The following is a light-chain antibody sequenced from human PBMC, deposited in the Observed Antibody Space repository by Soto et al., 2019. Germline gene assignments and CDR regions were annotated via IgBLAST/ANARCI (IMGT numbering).Light chain of an antibody. CDR2: DAS. J-gene: IGKJ5*01. CDR1: QSVSSN. V-gene: IGKV3-20*01. CDR3: QQYGSSPIT. Sequence: EIVMTQSPATLSVSPGERATLSCRASQSVSSNLAWYQQKPGQAPRLLIHDASRRATGIPDRFSGSGSGTDFTLTISRLEPEDFAVYYCQQYGSSPITFGQGTRLEIK.